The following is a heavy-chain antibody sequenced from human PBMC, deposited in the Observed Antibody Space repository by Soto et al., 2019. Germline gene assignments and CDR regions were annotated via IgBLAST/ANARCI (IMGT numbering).Heavy chain of an antibody. J-gene: IGHJ6*03. Sequence: QVQLAQSGAEVKKPGASVTVSCRSSGDTLNDYYIHWVRQAPGQGLEWMGWINPNGGVTKYAQKFQGWVTMTRDTSIRTVYMQLSRLRSDDTAVYYCARESGGATATLDYYYFYMDVWGTGTTVTVSS. CDR1: GDTLNDYY. CDR3: ARESGGATATLDYYYFYMDV. CDR2: INPNGGVT. V-gene: IGHV1-2*04. D-gene: IGHD5-12*01.